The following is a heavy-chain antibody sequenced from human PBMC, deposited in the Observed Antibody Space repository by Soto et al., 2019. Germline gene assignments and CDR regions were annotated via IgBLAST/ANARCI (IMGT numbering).Heavy chain of an antibody. CDR1: GGSISNYY. CDR2: MYYNGNI. J-gene: IGHJ5*02. CDR3: ASGVTWFDP. D-gene: IGHD3-16*01. V-gene: IGHV4-59*01. Sequence: SETLSLTCNVSGGSISNYYWTWVRQSPEKGLEWIGYMYYNGNINYNPSLKSRVTISIDTSKNQFSLTLKSVTAADTAVYYCASGVTWFDPWGQGVLVTVSS.